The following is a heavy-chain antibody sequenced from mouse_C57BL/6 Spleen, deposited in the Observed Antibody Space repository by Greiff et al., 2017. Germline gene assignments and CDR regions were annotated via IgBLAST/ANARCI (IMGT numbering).Heavy chain of an antibody. CDR3: ASRSSPFYYAMDY. Sequence: VQLHQSGAELARPGASVKLSCKASGYTFTSSGISWVKQRTGQGLEWIGAIYPRICNTYYNEKFKGKATLTADKSSSTAYMELRSLTSEDSAVYFCASRSSPFYYAMDYWGQGTSVTVSS. V-gene: IGHV1-81*01. CDR2: IYPRICNT. CDR1: GYTFTSSG. D-gene: IGHD1-1*01. J-gene: IGHJ4*01.